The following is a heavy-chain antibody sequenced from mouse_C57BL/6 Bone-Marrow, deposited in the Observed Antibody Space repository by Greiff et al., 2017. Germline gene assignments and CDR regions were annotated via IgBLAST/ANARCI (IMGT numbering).Heavy chain of an antibody. CDR2: IYPRSGNT. J-gene: IGHJ3*01. CDR1: GYTFTSYG. Sequence: QVQLKESGAELARPGASVKLSCKASGYTFTSYGISWVKQRTGQGLEWIGEIYPRSGNTYYNEKFKGKATLTADKSSSTAYMELRSLTSEDSAVYFFAALLAYWGQGTLVTVSA. CDR3: AALLAY. V-gene: IGHV1-81*01.